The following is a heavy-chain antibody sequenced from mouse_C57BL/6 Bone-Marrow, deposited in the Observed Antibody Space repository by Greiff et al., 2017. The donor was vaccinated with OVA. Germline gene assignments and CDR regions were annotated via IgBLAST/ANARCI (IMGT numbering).Heavy chain of an antibody. V-gene: IGHV3-6*01. CDR1: GYSITSGYY. Sequence: ESGPGLVKPSQSLSLTCSVTGYSITSGYYWNWIRQFPGNKLEWMGYISYDGSNNYNPSLKNRISITRDTSKNQFFLKLNSVTTEDTATYYCARELRLLDFDVWGTGTTVTVSS. CDR3: ARELRLLDFDV. D-gene: IGHD1-1*01. CDR2: ISYDGSN. J-gene: IGHJ1*03.